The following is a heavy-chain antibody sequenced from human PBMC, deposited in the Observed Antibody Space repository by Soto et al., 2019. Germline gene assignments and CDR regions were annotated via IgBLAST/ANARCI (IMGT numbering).Heavy chain of an antibody. CDR2: INPNSGGT. CDR3: ASAVGYDPFGLAFDI. CDR1: GYTFTGYY. J-gene: IGHJ3*02. V-gene: IGHV1-2*04. D-gene: IGHD5-12*01. Sequence: ASVKVSCKASGYTFTGYYIHWVRQAPGQGLEWMGWINPNSGGTNYAQKFQGWVTMTRDTSISTAYMELSRLRSDDTAVYYCASAVGYDPFGLAFDIWGQGTMVTVSS.